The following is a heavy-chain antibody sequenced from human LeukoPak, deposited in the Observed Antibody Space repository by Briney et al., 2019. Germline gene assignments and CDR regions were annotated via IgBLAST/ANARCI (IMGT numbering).Heavy chain of an antibody. D-gene: IGHD2-15*01. CDR1: GFTFSTHG. J-gene: IGHJ4*02. CDR3: ARSGTGYCSGGSCPFDH. V-gene: IGHV3-30*03. CDR2: ISYDGGYK. Sequence: GGSLRLSCAASGFTFSTHGVHWVRQAPGKGLEWMVVISYDGGYKYYADSLRGRFTISRDNSKNPLYLQMNSLRAEDTAVYHCARSGTGYCSGGSCPFDHWGQGTMVTVSS.